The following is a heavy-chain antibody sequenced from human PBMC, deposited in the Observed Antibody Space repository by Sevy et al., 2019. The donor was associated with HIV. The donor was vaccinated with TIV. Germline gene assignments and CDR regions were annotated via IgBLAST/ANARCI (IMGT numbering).Heavy chain of an antibody. CDR2: IKSRTDCGTT. CDR3: TTGVRIPFDI. Sequence: GGSLRLSCTASGFTFSNAWMSWVRQAPGKGLEWVGRIKSRTDCGTTDYAAPVKGRFTISRDDSKNTLYLQMNSLKTEDTAVYYCTTGVRIPFDIWGQGTMVTVSS. D-gene: IGHD2-2*01. V-gene: IGHV3-15*01. CDR1: GFTFSNAW. J-gene: IGHJ3*02.